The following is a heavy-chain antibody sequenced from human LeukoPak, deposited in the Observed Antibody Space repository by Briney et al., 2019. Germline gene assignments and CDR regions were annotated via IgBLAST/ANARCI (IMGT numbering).Heavy chain of an antibody. CDR2: ISGSGGST. CDR1: GFTFSRYA. V-gene: IGHV3-23*01. Sequence: GGSLRLSCAASGFTFSRYAMTWVRQAPGKGLEWVSAISGSGGSTNYADSVKGRFAMSRDNSKNTLYLQMNSLRAEDTAVYYCAKGGPWIHDFYYYMDVWGKGTTVTVSS. CDR3: AKGGPWIHDFYYYMDV. J-gene: IGHJ6*03. D-gene: IGHD5-18*01.